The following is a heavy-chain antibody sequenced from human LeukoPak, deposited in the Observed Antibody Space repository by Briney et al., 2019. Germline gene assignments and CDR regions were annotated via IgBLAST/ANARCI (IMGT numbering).Heavy chain of an antibody. CDR1: GYTFTSYG. CDR2: ISAYNGNT. J-gene: IGHJ4*02. CDR3: ARNPSGSPRSYFDY. D-gene: IGHD1-26*01. V-gene: IGHV1-18*01. Sequence: GASVNVSCKASGYTFTSYGVSWVRQAPGQGLEWMGWISAYNGNTNYAQKLQGRVTMTTDTSTSTAYMELRSLRSDDTAVYYCARNPSGSPRSYFDYWGQGTLVTVSS.